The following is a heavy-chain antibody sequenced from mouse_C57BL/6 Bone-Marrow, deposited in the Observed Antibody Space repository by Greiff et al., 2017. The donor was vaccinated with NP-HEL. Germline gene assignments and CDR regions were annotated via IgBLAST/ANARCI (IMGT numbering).Heavy chain of an antibody. CDR3: ARRGSSGHWYFDV. CDR1: GYTFTSYW. V-gene: IGHV1-7*01. CDR2: INPSSGYT. D-gene: IGHD3-2*02. Sequence: QVHVKQSGAELAKPGASVKLSCKASGYTFTSYWMHWVKQRPGQGLEWIGYINPSSGYTKYNQKFKDKATLTADKSSSTAYMQLSSLTYEDSAVYYCARRGSSGHWYFDVWGTGTTVTVSS. J-gene: IGHJ1*03.